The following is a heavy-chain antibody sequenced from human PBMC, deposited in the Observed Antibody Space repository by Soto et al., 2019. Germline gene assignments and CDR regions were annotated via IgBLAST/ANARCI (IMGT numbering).Heavy chain of an antibody. CDR2: IDNNGVT. V-gene: IGHV4-39*01. CDR1: GGSVYSNGHY. D-gene: IGHD2-15*01. Sequence: SETLSLTYIVSGGSVYSNGHYWGWIRQPPGKGLEWIGSIDNNGVTNYNSSLKSRVTISRDTSKNQFSLRLASVTAADTAVYYCGKILVGATGHTDADSWGPGTLVTVSS. CDR3: GKILVGATGHTDADS. J-gene: IGHJ4*02.